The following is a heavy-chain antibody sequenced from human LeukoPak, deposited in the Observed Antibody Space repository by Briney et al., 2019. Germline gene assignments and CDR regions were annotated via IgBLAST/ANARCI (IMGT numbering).Heavy chain of an antibody. J-gene: IGHJ6*03. CDR2: IIPILGTA. V-gene: IGHV1-69*11. CDR1: GGTFSCYA. D-gene: IGHD1-26*01. Sequence: SVKVSCKASGGTFSCYAISWVRQAPGQGLEWMGRIIPILGTANYAQKFQGRVTITTDESTSTAYMELSSLRSEDTAVYYCASLVGATLSYYYYMDVWGKGTTVTVSS. CDR3: ASLVGATLSYYYYMDV.